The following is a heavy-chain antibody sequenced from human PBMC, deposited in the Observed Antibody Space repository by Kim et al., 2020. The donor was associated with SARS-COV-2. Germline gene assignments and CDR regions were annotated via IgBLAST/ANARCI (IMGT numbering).Heavy chain of an antibody. CDR3: VTDQHEGYSNLFPLF. D-gene: IGHD4-4*01. Sequence: GGSLRLSCTASGFNFRDYGMHWVRQAPGKGLEWVAVISYYGTVQYYADSVEGRFTVSRDNTINTLHLEMSSLRPEDTAVYYCVTDQHEGYSNLFPLFWG. CDR2: ISYYGTVQ. CDR1: GFNFRDYG. V-gene: IGHV3-30*03. J-gene: IGHJ2*01.